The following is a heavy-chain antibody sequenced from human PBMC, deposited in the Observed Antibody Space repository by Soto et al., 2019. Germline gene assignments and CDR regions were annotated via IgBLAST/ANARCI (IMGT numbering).Heavy chain of an antibody. CDR1: GFTFSNYA. CDR3: AKDKGVFNWATSYFDY. Sequence: GGSLILSCAAPGFTFSNYAMHWVRQAPGKGLEWVALTSYDGNNEYYTDSVKGRFTISRDNSKNTLFLQMNSPRPEDTAVYYCAKDKGVFNWATSYFDYWGQGALVTVSS. J-gene: IGHJ4*02. V-gene: IGHV3-30*18. D-gene: IGHD1-1*01. CDR2: TSYDGNNE.